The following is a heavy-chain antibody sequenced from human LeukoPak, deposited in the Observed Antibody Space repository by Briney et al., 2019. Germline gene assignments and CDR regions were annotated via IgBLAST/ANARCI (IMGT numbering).Heavy chain of an antibody. CDR3: AKGAVATPTRTFGF. D-gene: IGHD5-12*01. CDR1: GFTFSSYA. Sequence: GGSLRLSCAASGFTFSSYAMSWVRQAPGTGLEWVSSLSGSGGSTYYADSVKGRFTISRDNSKNTLYLQTNSLRAEDTAVYYCAKGAVATPTRTFGFWGQGTLVTVSS. V-gene: IGHV3-23*01. J-gene: IGHJ4*02. CDR2: LSGSGGST.